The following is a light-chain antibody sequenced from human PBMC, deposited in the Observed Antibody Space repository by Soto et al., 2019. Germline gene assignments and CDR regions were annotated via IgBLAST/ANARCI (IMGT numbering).Light chain of an antibody. CDR3: QQYGTSPYT. Sequence: EIVMTQSPVTLSVSPGERATLSCRASQSVSTNLAWYQQKPGQAPRLLIYGATGRATDVPARFTGSGSGTEFTLTISRLEPEDFAVYYCQQYGTSPYTFGRGTKLEIK. V-gene: IGKV3-15*01. J-gene: IGKJ2*01. CDR2: GAT. CDR1: QSVSTN.